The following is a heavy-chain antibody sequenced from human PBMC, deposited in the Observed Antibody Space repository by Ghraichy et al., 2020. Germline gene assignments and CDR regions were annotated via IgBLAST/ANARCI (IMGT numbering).Heavy chain of an antibody. Sequence: SQTLSLTCTVSGGSISSDGYYWSWIRQLPGKGLEWIGYVHYSGSTYYNPSLKSRVTISVDTSKSQFSLKLSSVTAADTAMYYCARDTNTPTYYYDTWGQGTLVTVSS. J-gene: IGHJ5*02. CDR1: GGSISSDGYY. D-gene: IGHD3-22*01. CDR2: VHYSGST. CDR3: ARDTNTPTYYYDT. V-gene: IGHV4-31*02.